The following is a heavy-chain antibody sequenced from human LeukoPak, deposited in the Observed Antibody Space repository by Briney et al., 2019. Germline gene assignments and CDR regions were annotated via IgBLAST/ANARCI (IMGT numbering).Heavy chain of an antibody. D-gene: IGHD5-18*01. Sequence: GGSLRLSCAASGFTISNNYIRWLRQAPGKGLEWVSHIYSGGFTQFAGSVRGRFTISRDNSKNTLYLQMNSLRAEDTAVYYCAKSGYSYGHYLAFDYWGQGTLVTVSS. J-gene: IGHJ4*02. CDR1: GFTISNNY. CDR2: IYSGGFT. V-gene: IGHV3-66*01. CDR3: AKSGYSYGHYLAFDY.